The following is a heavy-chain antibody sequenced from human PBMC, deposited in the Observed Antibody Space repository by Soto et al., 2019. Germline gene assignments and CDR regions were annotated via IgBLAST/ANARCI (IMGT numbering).Heavy chain of an antibody. V-gene: IGHV1-69*02. CDR3: ARLPLGFGLWSGSGYYKRGFDP. CDR1: GGTFSSYT. D-gene: IGHD3-22*01. CDR2: IIPILGIA. Sequence: SVKVSCKASGGTFSSYTISWVRQAPGQGLEWMGRIIPILGIANYAQKFQGRVTITRDTSASTAYMELSSLRSEDTAVYYCARLPLGFGLWSGSGYYKRGFDPWGQGTLVTVSS. J-gene: IGHJ5*02.